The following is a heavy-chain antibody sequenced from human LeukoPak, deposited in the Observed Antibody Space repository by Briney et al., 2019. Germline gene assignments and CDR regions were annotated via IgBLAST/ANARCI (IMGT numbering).Heavy chain of an antibody. Sequence: GGSLRLSCAASGFTFSNAWMSWVRQAPGKGLEWVGRIKSKTDGGTTDYAAPVKGRFTISRDDSKNTLYLQMNSLKTEDTAVYYCTTGANYVDTAMVPLDYWGQGTLVTVSS. V-gene: IGHV3-15*01. CDR3: TTGANYVDTAMVPLDY. D-gene: IGHD5-18*01. CDR1: GFTFSNAW. CDR2: IKSKTDGGTT. J-gene: IGHJ4*02.